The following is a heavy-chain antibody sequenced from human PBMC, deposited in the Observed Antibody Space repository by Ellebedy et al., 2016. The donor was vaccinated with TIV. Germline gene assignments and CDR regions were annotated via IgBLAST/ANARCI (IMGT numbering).Heavy chain of an antibody. CDR1: GGSFRGYY. CDR2: INHSGDT. CDR3: ARGKATMDTKPSYFDS. Sequence: SETLSLXXAVYGGSFRGYYWSWIRQSPEKGLEWIGEINHSGDTKHNPSLTGRGITSVDTSKNQFSLKLTYVTAADMGVYFCARGKATMDTKPSYFDSWGQGTLVTVSP. V-gene: IGHV4-34*01. D-gene: IGHD3-10*01. J-gene: IGHJ4*02.